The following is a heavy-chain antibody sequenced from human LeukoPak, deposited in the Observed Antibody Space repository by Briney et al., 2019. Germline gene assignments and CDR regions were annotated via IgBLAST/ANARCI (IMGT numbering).Heavy chain of an antibody. CDR3: SLYSGSYYELDY. CDR2: IYYSGST. J-gene: IGHJ4*02. V-gene: IGHV4-39*01. Sequence: SDPLSLTCTVSDGSISSSSYYWGWIRQPPAKGLEWIGSIYYSGSTYYNPSLTSRLTISVDTSKNLFSLKLPPLPAADTAVYYCSLYSGSYYELDYWGQGTLVTVSS. D-gene: IGHD1-26*01. CDR1: DGSISSSSYY.